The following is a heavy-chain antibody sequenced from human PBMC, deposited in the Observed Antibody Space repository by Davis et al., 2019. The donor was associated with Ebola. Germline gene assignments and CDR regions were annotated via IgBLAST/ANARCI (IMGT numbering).Heavy chain of an antibody. J-gene: IGHJ4*02. Sequence: GESLKISCAASGFTFSTYGMHWVRQAPGKGLEWVAIISYDGTNKNYADSVKGRFTISRHNSKNTLYLQMNRLRAEDTAVYYCARTFYDSSGYFFDYWGQGTLVTVSS. CDR1: GFTFSTYG. D-gene: IGHD3-22*01. V-gene: IGHV3-30*03. CDR3: ARTFYDSSGYFFDY. CDR2: ISYDGTNK.